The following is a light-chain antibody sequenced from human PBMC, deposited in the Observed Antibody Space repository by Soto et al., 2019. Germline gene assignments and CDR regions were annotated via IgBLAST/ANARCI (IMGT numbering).Light chain of an antibody. V-gene: IGLV1-44*01. CDR3: ATWDGSLSALV. CDR2: SNN. CDR1: RSNIGNNP. J-gene: IGLJ2*01. Sequence: QSVLTQPPSASGTPGQRVTISCSGSRSNIGNNPVNWYQQLPGTAPKLLIYSNNQRPSGVPDRFSGSKSGTSGSLAISGLQSEDEADYYCATWDGSLSALVFAGGTKLTVL.